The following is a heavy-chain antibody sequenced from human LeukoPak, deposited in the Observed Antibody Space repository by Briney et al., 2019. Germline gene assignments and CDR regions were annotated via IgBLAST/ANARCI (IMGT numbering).Heavy chain of an antibody. CDR3: AKGRYYHDNSDAFEI. Sequence: PGGSLRLSCAASGFTFSSYAISWVRQAPGKGLEWVSAISGSGGSTYYTDSVNGRFTISRDNSKNTLYLQMNSLRAEDTAVYQCAKGRYYHDNSDAFEIWGQGTMVTVSS. D-gene: IGHD3-22*01. CDR1: GFTFSSYA. J-gene: IGHJ3*02. CDR2: ISGSGGST. V-gene: IGHV3-23*01.